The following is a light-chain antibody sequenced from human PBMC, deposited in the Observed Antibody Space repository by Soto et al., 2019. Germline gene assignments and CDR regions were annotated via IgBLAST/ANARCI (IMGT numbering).Light chain of an antibody. V-gene: IGKV1-33*01. J-gene: IGKJ4*01. CDR3: QQYDSLPLT. CDR2: DAS. CDR1: QSISTR. Sequence: DIQMTQSPSTLSASVGDRVTITCRASQSISTRLAWYQQKPGKAPKLLIYDASTLATGVPSRFSGSGSETDFTFTISSLQPEDYATYSCQQYDSLPLTFGGGTKVDIK.